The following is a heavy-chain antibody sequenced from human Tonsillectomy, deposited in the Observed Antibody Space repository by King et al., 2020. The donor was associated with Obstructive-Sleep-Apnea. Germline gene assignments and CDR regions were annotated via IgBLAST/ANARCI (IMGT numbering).Heavy chain of an antibody. CDR1: GFTFSSYW. CDR2: IKQDGSEK. V-gene: IGHV3-7*01. CDR3: ARDHGVVTVEYYYYGMDV. D-gene: IGHD2-21*02. J-gene: IGHJ6*02. Sequence: VQLVESGGGLVQPGGSLRLSCAASGFTFSSYWMSWVRQAPGKGLEWVANIKQDGSEKYYVDSMKGRFTISRDNAKNSLYLQMNSLSAEDTAVYYCARDHGVVTVEYYYYGMDVWGQGTTVTVSS.